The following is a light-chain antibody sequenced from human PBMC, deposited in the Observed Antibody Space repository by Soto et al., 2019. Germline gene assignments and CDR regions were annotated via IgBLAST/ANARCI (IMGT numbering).Light chain of an antibody. CDR2: GAS. CDR1: QSVSSSY. J-gene: IGKJ1*01. CDR3: QQYGTPPQT. V-gene: IGKV3-20*01. Sequence: EIVFTHSPGTLACSPVERATLSCRASQSVSSSYLAWYQQKPGQAPRLLIYGASSRATGIPDRFSGSGSGTDFTLTISRLEPEDFAVYYCQQYGTPPQTFGQGTKVDIK.